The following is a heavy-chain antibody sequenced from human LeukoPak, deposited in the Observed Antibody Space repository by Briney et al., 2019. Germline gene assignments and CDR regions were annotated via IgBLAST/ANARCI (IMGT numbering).Heavy chain of an antibody. D-gene: IGHD2-15*01. V-gene: IGHV4-34*01. CDR1: GGSISSYY. J-gene: IGHJ4*02. CDR2: INHSGST. CDR3: AGAHVEMAYFDY. Sequence: PSETLSLTCTVSGGSISSYYWSWIRQPPGKGLEWIGEINHSGSTNYNPSLKSRVTISVDTSKNQFSLKLSSVTAADTAVYYCAGAHVEMAYFDYWGQGTLVTVSS.